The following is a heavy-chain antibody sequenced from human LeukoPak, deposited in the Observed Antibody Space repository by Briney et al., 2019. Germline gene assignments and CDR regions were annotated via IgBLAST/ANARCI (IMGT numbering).Heavy chain of an antibody. D-gene: IGHD3-10*01. CDR1: GYTFTGYY. Sequence: GASVKVSCKASGYTFTGYYMHWVRQAPGQGLEWMGWINPNSGGTNYAQKLQGRVTMTTDTSTSTAYMELRSLRSDDTAVYYCARSGLWGSGSYTYDYWGQGTLVTVSS. CDR3: ARSGLWGSGSYTYDY. CDR2: INPNSGGT. J-gene: IGHJ4*02. V-gene: IGHV1-2*02.